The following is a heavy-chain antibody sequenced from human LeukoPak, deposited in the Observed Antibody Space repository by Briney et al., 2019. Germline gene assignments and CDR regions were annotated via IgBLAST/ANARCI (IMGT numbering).Heavy chain of an antibody. CDR1: GGSISSYY. D-gene: IGHD3-16*01. Sequence: SETLSLTCTVSGGSISSYYWSWIRQPPGKRLEWIGYIYYSGSTNYNPSLKSRVTISVDTSKNQFSLKLSSVTAADTAVYYCARSTGEYMDVWGKGTTVTVSS. J-gene: IGHJ6*03. CDR2: IYYSGST. V-gene: IGHV4-59*01. CDR3: ARSTGEYMDV.